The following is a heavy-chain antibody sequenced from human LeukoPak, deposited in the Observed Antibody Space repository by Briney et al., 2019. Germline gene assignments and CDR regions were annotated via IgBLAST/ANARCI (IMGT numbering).Heavy chain of an antibody. J-gene: IGHJ4*02. CDR3: ARALEDTYYYGSGSYSFDY. CDR2: ISPNSGGT. Sequence: ASVKVSCKASGYTFTGYYMHWVRQAPGQGLEWMGWISPNSGGTNYAQKFQGRVTMTRDTSISTAYMELSRLRSDDTAVYYCARALEDTYYYGSGSYSFDYWGQGTLVTVSS. V-gene: IGHV1-2*02. D-gene: IGHD3-10*01. CDR1: GYTFTGYY.